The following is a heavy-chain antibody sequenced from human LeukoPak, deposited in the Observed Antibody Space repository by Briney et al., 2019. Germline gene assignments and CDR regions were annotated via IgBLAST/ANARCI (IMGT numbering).Heavy chain of an antibody. CDR2: INPSGGST. J-gene: IGHJ3*02. V-gene: IGHV1-46*01. D-gene: IGHD6-19*01. Sequence: GASVKVSCKASGYTFTSYYMHWVRQAPGQGLEWMGIINPSGGSTSYAQKFQGRVTMTRDTSTSTVYMELSSLRSEDTAVYYCARDLRSGWYGEDAFDIWGQGTGVTVSS. CDR1: GYTFTSYY. CDR3: ARDLRSGWYGEDAFDI.